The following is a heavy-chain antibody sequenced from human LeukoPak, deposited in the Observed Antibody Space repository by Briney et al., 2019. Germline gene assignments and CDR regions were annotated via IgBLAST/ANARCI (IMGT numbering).Heavy chain of an antibody. CDR2: IGRQGDSDAT. D-gene: IGHD3-9*01. CDR3: AGDYNFLTGLNY. V-gene: IGHV3-73*01. J-gene: IGHJ4*02. Sequence: QPGGSLKLSCAASGLTFSGSGIPWVRQASGKGLEWLGRIGRQGDSDATRYAASLKGKFTISRVDSRNTAYLQMNSLKTEDTAVYYCAGDYNFLTGLNYWGQGTLVTVSS. CDR1: GLTFSGSG.